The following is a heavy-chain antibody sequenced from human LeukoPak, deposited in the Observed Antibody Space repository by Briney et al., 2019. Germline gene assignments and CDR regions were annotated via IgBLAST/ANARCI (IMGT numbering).Heavy chain of an antibody. CDR1: GGTFSSYA. D-gene: IGHD4-23*01. CDR3: ARHPYGGNSLVLDI. J-gene: IGHJ3*02. V-gene: IGHV1-46*01. Sequence: ASVKVSCKASGGTFSSYAISWVRQAPGQGLEWMGIVNPSGGSTSYAQKFQGRVTMTRDTSTSTVYMELSSLRSEDTAVYYCARHPYGGNSLVLDIWGQGTMVTVSS. CDR2: VNPSGGST.